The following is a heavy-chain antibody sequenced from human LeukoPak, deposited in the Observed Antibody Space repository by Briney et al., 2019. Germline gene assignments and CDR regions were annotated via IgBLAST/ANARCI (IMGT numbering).Heavy chain of an antibody. V-gene: IGHV3-64D*06. CDR1: GFTFSTFP. J-gene: IGHJ3*02. Sequence: GGSLRLSCSASGFTFSTFPMHWVRQAPGKGLKYFPAISRNGDTTYYADSVKGRFTISRDNSKNTLYLQMSSLRPEDTAVYYCVKALTDDAFDIWGQGTMVTVSS. CDR2: ISRNGDTT. CDR3: VKALTDDAFDI.